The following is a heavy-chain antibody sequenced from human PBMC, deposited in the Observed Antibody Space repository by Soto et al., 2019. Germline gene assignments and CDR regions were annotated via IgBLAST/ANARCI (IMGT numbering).Heavy chain of an antibody. CDR1: GFTFSSYA. Sequence: PGGSLRLSCAASGFTFSSYAMKWVRQAPGKGLEWVARIKSKIDGGTTDHAAPVKGRFTISRDDSKNTLYLQMNSLETEDTALYYCTTYDYILGSDRYRWAYWGQGARVTVSS. D-gene: IGHD3-16*02. J-gene: IGHJ4*02. CDR3: TTYDYILGSDRYRWAY. CDR2: IKSKIDGGTT. V-gene: IGHV3-15*01.